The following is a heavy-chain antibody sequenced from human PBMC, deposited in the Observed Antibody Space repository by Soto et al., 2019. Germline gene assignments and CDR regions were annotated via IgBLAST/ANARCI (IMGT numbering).Heavy chain of an antibody. D-gene: IGHD3-22*01. J-gene: IGHJ3*02. Sequence: SVKVSCKASGGTFSSYAISWVRQAPGQGLEWMGGIIPIFSTANYAQKVQGRVTITADASTSTAYIQLSRLRSEDTAVYYCARDIPHNYDSSFGHAFDIWGQGTMVTVAS. CDR1: GGTFSSYA. CDR3: ARDIPHNYDSSFGHAFDI. CDR2: IIPIFSTA. V-gene: IGHV1-69*13.